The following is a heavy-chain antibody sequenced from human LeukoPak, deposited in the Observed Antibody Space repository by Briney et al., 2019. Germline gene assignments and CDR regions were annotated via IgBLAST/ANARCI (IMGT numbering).Heavy chain of an antibody. CDR2: INPNSGGT. V-gene: IGHV1-2*02. CDR1: GYTLSDYY. CDR3: ARSLSSIFGVVINAFDI. J-gene: IGHJ3*02. D-gene: IGHD3-3*01. Sequence: ASVKVSRKASGYTLSDYYMHWVRQAPGQGLEWMGWINPNSGGTNYAQKFQGRVTMTRDTSISTAYMELSGLRSDDTAVYYCARSLSSIFGVVINAFDIWGQGTMVTVSS.